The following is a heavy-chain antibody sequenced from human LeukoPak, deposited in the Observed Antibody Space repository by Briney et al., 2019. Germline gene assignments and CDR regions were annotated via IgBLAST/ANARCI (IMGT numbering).Heavy chain of an antibody. CDR2: ISYDGSDK. J-gene: IGHJ4*02. Sequence: GGSLRLSCAASGFTFSNDGMHWVRQAPGRGLEWVALISYDGSDKHYADSVRGRFTVSRDNSKNTLYLQMNSLSRDDTAVYYCVGVGGYDSSGFLDYWGQGTLVTVSS. D-gene: IGHD3-22*01. V-gene: IGHV3-30*03. CDR3: VGVGGYDSSGFLDY. CDR1: GFTFSNDG.